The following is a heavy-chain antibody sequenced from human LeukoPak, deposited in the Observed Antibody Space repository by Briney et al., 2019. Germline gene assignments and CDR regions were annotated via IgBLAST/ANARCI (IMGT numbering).Heavy chain of an antibody. J-gene: IGHJ4*02. CDR1: GGSISSSSYY. CDR3: ARSVVVTAIGIDY. CDR2: IFYSGST. D-gene: IGHD2-21*02. Sequence: SETLSLTCTVSGGSISSSSYYWGWIRQPPGKGLEWIGSIFYSGSTYYTPSLKSRVTISVDTSKNQFSLRLSSVTAADTAVYYCARSVVVTAIGIDYWGQGTLVTVSS. V-gene: IGHV4-39*01.